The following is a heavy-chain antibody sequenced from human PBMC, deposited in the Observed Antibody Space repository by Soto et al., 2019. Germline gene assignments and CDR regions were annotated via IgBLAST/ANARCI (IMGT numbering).Heavy chain of an antibody. J-gene: IGHJ6*02. CDR2: IIPILGIA. Sequence: QVQLVQSGAEVKKPGSSVKVSCKASGGTFSSYTISWVRQAPGQGLEWMGRIIPILGIANYAQKFQGRVTITADKSTSTAYMELSSLRSEDTAVYYCATSGYSYAQYYYYYGMDVWGQGTTVTVSS. CDR3: ATSGYSYAQYYYYYGMDV. CDR1: GGTFSSYT. D-gene: IGHD5-18*01. V-gene: IGHV1-69*02.